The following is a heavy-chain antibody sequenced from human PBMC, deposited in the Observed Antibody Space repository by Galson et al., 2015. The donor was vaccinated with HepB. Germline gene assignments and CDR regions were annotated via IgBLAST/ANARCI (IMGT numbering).Heavy chain of an antibody. D-gene: IGHD6-19*01. J-gene: IGHJ4*02. Sequence: SLRLSCAASGFTFSSYAMHWVRQAPGKGLEWVAVISYDGSNKYYADSVKGRFTISRDNSKNTLYLQMNSLRAEDTAVYYCARPYSSGWSYYFDYWGQGTLVTVSS. V-gene: IGHV3-30-3*01. CDR2: ISYDGSNK. CDR3: ARPYSSGWSYYFDY. CDR1: GFTFSSYA.